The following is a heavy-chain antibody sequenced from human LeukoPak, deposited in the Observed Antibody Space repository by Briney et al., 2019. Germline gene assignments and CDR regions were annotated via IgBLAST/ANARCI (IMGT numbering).Heavy chain of an antibody. CDR2: IIPVLGVA. D-gene: IGHD3-22*01. Sequence: ASVKVSCKASGGTFSSCAISWVRQAPGQGLEWMGRIIPVLGVANYAQKFQGRVTITADKSTSTAYMELSSLRSEDTAVYYCASPLRYYYDSSGYPDDYYYGMDVWGQGTTVTVSS. CDR1: GGTFSSCA. CDR3: ASPLRYYYDSSGYPDDYYYGMDV. J-gene: IGHJ6*02. V-gene: IGHV1-69*04.